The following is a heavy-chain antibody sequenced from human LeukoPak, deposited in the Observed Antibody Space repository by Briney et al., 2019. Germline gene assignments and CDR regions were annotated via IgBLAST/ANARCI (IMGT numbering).Heavy chain of an antibody. CDR3: ARHIPIGLYYYYYYYMDV. Sequence: SETLSLTCTVSGGSISSYYWSWIRQPPGKGLEWIGYIYYSGSTNYNPSLKSRVTISVDTSKNQFSLELSSVTAADTAVYYCARHIPIGLYYYYYYYMDVWGKGTTVTVSS. D-gene: IGHD2-21*01. CDR1: GGSISSYY. CDR2: IYYSGST. V-gene: IGHV4-59*08. J-gene: IGHJ6*03.